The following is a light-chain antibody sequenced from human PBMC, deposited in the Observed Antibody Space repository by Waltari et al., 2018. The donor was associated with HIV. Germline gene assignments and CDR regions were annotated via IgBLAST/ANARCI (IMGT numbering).Light chain of an antibody. CDR2: DVN. CDR1: DSDVGKYDF. V-gene: IGLV2-23*02. CDR3: CSYAGGPFV. Sequence: QSALTQPASVSGSLGQSVNMFCSGSDSDVGKYDFVSLYQHNPGQAPHLIIYDVNTRPSGVSLRFSGSKSGNTASLTISGLQAEDEADYYCCSYAGGPFVFGSGT. J-gene: IGLJ1*01.